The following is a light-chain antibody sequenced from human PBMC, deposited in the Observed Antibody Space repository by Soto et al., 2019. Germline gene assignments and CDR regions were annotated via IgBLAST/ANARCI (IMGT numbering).Light chain of an antibody. Sequence: QSVLTQRPSVSGAPGQRVTISCTGSSSNIGARYDVHWYQQLPGRAPKLLISGNSNRPSGVPDRFSGSKSGTSASLAITGLQAEDEADYYCQSYDSSLSVVFGGGTKLTVL. J-gene: IGLJ2*01. CDR1: SSNIGARYD. V-gene: IGLV1-40*01. CDR3: QSYDSSLSVV. CDR2: GNS.